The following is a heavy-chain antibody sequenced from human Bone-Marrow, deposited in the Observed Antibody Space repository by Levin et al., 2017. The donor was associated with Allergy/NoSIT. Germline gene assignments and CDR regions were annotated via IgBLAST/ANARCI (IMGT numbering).Heavy chain of an antibody. CDR2: ISTASSYI. CDR3: ARDSSDYGDYDYGLDV. V-gene: IGHV3-21*01. CDR1: GFTFRSYR. Sequence: GSLRLSCAASGFTFRSYRMSWVRQAPGKGLEWVSSISTASSYIHYADSVKGRFTVSRDNAQNSLYLQMNSLRAEDTAVYYCARDSSDYGDYDYGLDVWGQGTTVTVSS. J-gene: IGHJ6*02. D-gene: IGHD4-17*01.